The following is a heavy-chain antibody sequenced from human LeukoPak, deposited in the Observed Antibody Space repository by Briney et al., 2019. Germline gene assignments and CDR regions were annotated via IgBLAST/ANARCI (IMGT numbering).Heavy chain of an antibody. J-gene: IGHJ3*02. V-gene: IGHV3-30*02. D-gene: IGHD3-10*01. CDR3: ARDSVRNALDI. Sequence: PEGSLRLSCEASGFTFSSYGMYWVRQAPGKGLEWVAFIRHDGSNKYDADSVKGRFTISRDNSKNTLYLQMNSLRAEDTAVYYCARDSVRNALDIWGQGTMVTVSS. CDR2: IRHDGSNK. CDR1: GFTFSSYG.